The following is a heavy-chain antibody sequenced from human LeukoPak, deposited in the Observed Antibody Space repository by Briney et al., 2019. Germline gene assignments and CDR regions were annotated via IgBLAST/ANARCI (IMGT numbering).Heavy chain of an antibody. D-gene: IGHD5-24*01. CDR1: GFTFSSYS. Sequence: GGSLRLSCAASGFTFSSYSMSWVRQAPGKGLEWVSSISTSSSYIYYADSVKGRFTISRDNAKNSLYLQMSSLRAEDTAVYYCARVGEKAFHLWPEIDYWGQGTLFTVS. V-gene: IGHV3-21*01. CDR3: ARVGEKAFHLWPEIDY. CDR2: ISTSSSYI. J-gene: IGHJ4*02.